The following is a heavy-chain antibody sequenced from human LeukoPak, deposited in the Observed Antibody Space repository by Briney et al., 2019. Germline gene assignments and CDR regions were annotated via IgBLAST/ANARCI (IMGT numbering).Heavy chain of an antibody. J-gene: IGHJ4*02. CDR2: TIPIFGAK. V-gene: IGHV1-69*06. CDR1: GGTFSTFG. D-gene: IGHD7-27*01. Sequence: ASVKVSCKASGGTFSTFGITWVRQAPGQGLEWMGGTIPIFGAKHHAQKFRGRVTFTADNSTTTTFMELSSLRSEDTALYFCASYSNWGDFDSWGQGTLVTVSS. CDR3: ASYSNWGDFDS.